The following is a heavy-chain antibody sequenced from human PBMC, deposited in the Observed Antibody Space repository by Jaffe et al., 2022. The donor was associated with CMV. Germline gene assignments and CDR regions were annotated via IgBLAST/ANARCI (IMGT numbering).Heavy chain of an antibody. CDR3: ARDYPNYDSSGYYIY. CDR2: IYSGGST. CDR1: GFTVSSNY. Sequence: EVQLVESGGGLVQPGGSLRLSCAASGFTVSSNYMSWVRQAPGKGLEWVSVIYSGGSTYYADSVKGRFTISRDNSKNTLYLQMNSLRAEDTAVYYCARDYPNYDSSGYYIYWGQGTLVTVSS. V-gene: IGHV3-66*01. J-gene: IGHJ4*02. D-gene: IGHD3-22*01.